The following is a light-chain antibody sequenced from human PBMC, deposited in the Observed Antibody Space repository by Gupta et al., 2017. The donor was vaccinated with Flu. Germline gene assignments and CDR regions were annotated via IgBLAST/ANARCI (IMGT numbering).Light chain of an antibody. CDR3: HQSHSAPQT. J-gene: IGKJ1*01. Sequence: DIQMTQSPSSLSASVGDRVTITCRASQNISSHLNWYHQRPGKAPKLLIYGTSTLQSGVPSRFSGSGSGTLFTLTISGLQPDDFATYYCHQSHSAPQTFGQGTKVEVE. CDR2: GTS. V-gene: IGKV1-39*01. CDR1: QNISSH.